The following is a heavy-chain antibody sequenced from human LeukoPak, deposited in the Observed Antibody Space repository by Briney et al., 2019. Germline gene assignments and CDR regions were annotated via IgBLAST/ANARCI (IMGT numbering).Heavy chain of an antibody. CDR2: INQGGST. Sequence: SETLSLTCEVYGGSFSTYLWSWIRQPPGKGLEWIGEINQGGSTNYNPCIKSRVTISVDTSKNQFSLKLNSVTAADTAVYYCARGGCSGDNCYGGYYYYGLDVWGQGTTVTVSS. V-gene: IGHV4-34*01. D-gene: IGHD2-15*01. J-gene: IGHJ6*02. CDR3: ARGGCSGDNCYGGYYYYGLDV. CDR1: GGSFSTYL.